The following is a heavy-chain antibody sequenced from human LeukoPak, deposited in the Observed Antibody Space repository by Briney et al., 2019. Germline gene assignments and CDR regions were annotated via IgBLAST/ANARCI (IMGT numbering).Heavy chain of an antibody. CDR3: ARGPWLGHLTGAHYYYYGMDV. J-gene: IGHJ6*02. Sequence: SVKVSCKASGGTFSSYAISWVRQAPGQGLEWMGGIIPIFGTANYAQKFQGRVTITADESTSTAYMELSSLRSEDTAVYYCARGPWLGHLTGAHYYYYGMDVWGQGTTVTVSS. CDR1: GGTFSSYA. CDR2: IIPIFGTA. D-gene: IGHD1-14*01. V-gene: IGHV1-69*13.